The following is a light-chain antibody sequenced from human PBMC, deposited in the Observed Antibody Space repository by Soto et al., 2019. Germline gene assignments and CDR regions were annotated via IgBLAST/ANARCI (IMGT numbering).Light chain of an antibody. CDR3: QQRSNWPLT. J-gene: IGKJ4*01. Sequence: EIVLTQSPATLSLSPGERATLSCRASQSVSSYLAWYQQKPGQAPRLLIYDASNRATGIPARFSGSGSGTDSTLTISSLEPEDSAVYYCQQRSNWPLTFGGGTKVDIK. V-gene: IGKV3-11*01. CDR2: DAS. CDR1: QSVSSY.